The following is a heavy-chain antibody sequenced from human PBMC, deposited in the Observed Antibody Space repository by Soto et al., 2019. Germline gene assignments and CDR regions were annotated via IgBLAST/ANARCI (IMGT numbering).Heavy chain of an antibody. CDR2: IYHSGST. D-gene: IGHD5-12*01. J-gene: IGHJ4*02. Sequence: QLQLQESGSGLVKPSQSLSLTYADSGGSISSGGYSWSLIRQPPGKGLEWIGYIYHSGSTYYNPSLKSRVTISVDRSKNQFSLKLSSVTAADTAVYYCAAGGGLPRYYWGQGTLVTVSS. CDR1: GGSISSGGYS. CDR3: AAGGGLPRYY. V-gene: IGHV4-30-2*01.